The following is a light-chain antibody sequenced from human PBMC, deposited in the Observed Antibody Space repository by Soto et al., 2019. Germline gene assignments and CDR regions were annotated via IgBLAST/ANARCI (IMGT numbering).Light chain of an antibody. J-gene: IGLJ3*02. CDR2: EVN. CDR3: SSYSSSSTLWV. CDR1: SSNFGAGYD. Sequence: QSVLTQPPSVSGAPGQRVTISCTGSSSNFGAGYDVHWYQQLPGTAPKLMIYEVNNRPSGVSNRFSVSKSGNTASLTISGLQAEDEADYYCSSYSSSSTLWVFGGGTKLTVL. V-gene: IGLV1-40*01.